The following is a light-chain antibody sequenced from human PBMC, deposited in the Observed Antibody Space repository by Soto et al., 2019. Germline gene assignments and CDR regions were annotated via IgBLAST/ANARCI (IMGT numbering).Light chain of an antibody. J-gene: IGKJ1*01. CDR1: QSLSSH. Sequence: DIQMTQSPSSLSASVGDRVTITCRASQSLSSHLNWYQQRPGKAPKLLIYGASSLQSGVPSRFSGSGSATGFTLTSTSLQHEDFATYYCQQTFSSPWTFGQGTKVEIK. CDR3: QQTFSSPWT. CDR2: GAS. V-gene: IGKV1-39*01.